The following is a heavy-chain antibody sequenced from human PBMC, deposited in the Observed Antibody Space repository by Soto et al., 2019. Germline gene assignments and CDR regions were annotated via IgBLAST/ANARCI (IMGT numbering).Heavy chain of an antibody. CDR2: ISSSSSTI. Sequence: GGSLRLSCAASGFTFRSYNMNWVRLAPGKGLDWVSYISSSSSTIYYADSVKGRFTISRDNAKNSLYLQMNSLRDDDTAMYYCARGGTIAVTTIGDYWGQGTLVTVSS. J-gene: IGHJ4*01. D-gene: IGHD5-12*01. CDR1: GFTFRSYN. CDR3: ARGGTIAVTTIGDY. V-gene: IGHV3-48*02.